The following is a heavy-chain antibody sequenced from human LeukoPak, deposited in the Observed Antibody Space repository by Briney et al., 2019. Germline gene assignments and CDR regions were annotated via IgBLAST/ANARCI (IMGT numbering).Heavy chain of an antibody. CDR3: ASRNWFDP. CDR2: INHSGST. J-gene: IGHJ5*02. V-gene: IGHV4-34*01. Sequence: GSLRLSCAASGFTFSSYAMSWVRQAPGKGLEWIGEINHSGSTNYNPSLKSRVTISVDTSKNQFSLKLSSVAAADTAVYYCASRNWFDPWGQGTLVTVSS. CDR1: GFTFSSYA.